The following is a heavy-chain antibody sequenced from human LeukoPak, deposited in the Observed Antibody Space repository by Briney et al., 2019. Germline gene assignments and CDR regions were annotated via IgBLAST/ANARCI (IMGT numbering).Heavy chain of an antibody. Sequence: GGSLRLACAASGFTLSGHWMHWFRQPPGKGLEWVSSISSSSSYIYYADSVKGRFTISRDNAKNSLYLQMNSLRVEDTAVYYCARGRPHGNDYWGQGTLVTVSS. CDR2: ISSSSSYI. CDR1: GFTLSGHW. D-gene: IGHD4-23*01. CDR3: ARGRPHGNDY. V-gene: IGHV3-21*01. J-gene: IGHJ4*02.